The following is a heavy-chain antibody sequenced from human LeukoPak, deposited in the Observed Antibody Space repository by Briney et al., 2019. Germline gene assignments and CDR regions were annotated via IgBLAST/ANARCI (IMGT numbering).Heavy chain of an antibody. D-gene: IGHD6-19*01. V-gene: IGHV4-34*01. CDR2: INHSRST. CDR1: GGSFRGYY. Sequence: SETLSLTCAVYGGSFRGYYWSWIREPPGKGLEWSGEINHSRSTNYNPSLKSRVTISVDTSKNQFSLKLSSVTAADTAVYYCARVSSGWSDAFDIWGQGTMVTVSS. CDR3: ARVSSGWSDAFDI. J-gene: IGHJ3*02.